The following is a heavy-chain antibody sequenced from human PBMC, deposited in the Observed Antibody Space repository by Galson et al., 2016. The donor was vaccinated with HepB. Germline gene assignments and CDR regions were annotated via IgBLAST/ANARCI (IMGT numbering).Heavy chain of an antibody. CDR3: AIGGGGGVRYFDP. Sequence: SETLSLTCTVSGASLRDHYWSWIRQPAGEGLEWIGRVYTAGNTHVNPSLRNRVTLSADTSKNQLSLSLKSVTAADTAVYYCAIGGGGGVRYFDPWGQGAQVTVSS. CDR2: VYTAGNT. V-gene: IGHV4-4*07. J-gene: IGHJ4*02. D-gene: IGHD3-16*01. CDR1: GASLRDHY.